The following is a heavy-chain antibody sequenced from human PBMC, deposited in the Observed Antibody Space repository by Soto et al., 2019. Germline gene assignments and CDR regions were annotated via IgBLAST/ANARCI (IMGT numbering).Heavy chain of an antibody. D-gene: IGHD3-10*01. CDR1: GFPLSRYA. CDR3: AKDLWFGEFEDAGDALNF. Sequence: GRSLRLSCAASGFPLSRYARSWVRQAPGKGLEWVSAIRGSGGSTYYADCVTGRFTISRDNSKNTLCLQMNSLRAEDTAVYYCAKDLWFGEFEDAGDALNFWRRGTMGTVSS. J-gene: IGHJ3*01. V-gene: IGHV3-23*01. CDR2: IRGSGGST.